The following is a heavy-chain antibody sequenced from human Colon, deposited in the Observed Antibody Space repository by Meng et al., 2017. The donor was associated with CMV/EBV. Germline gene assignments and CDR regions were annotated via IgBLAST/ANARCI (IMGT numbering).Heavy chain of an antibody. CDR1: GYMFSDHH. J-gene: IGHJ6*02. D-gene: IGHD6-13*01. Sequence: ASVTVSCKASGYMFSDHHLHWVRQAPGQGLEWLGWINPHSAGTIYAKKFQGRVTMTRDTSIDTAYMDLRSLTSDDSAIYYCARDSIASGGKVGVMDVWGQGTTVTVSS. CDR3: ARDSIASGGKVGVMDV. V-gene: IGHV1-2*02. CDR2: INPHSAGT.